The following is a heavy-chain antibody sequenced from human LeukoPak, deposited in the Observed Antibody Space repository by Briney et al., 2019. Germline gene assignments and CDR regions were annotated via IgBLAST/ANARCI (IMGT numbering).Heavy chain of an antibody. D-gene: IGHD1-26*01. Sequence: GGSLRLSCAASTFTFSSYAIHWVRQAPGQGRVWGAVISYDGGNKYYADSVKGRFTISRDNSRSTLYLQMTSLRDEDTAVYYCARDLGASGSPRDWYYFDDWGQGTLVTVSS. CDR2: ISYDGGNK. J-gene: IGHJ4*02. CDR1: TFTFSSYA. CDR3: ARDLGASGSPRDWYYFDD. V-gene: IGHV3-30*04.